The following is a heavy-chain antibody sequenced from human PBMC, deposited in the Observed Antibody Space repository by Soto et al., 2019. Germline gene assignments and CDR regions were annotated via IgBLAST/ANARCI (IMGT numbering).Heavy chain of an antibody. D-gene: IGHD3-10*01. CDR2: ISGSGGST. CDR1: GFTFSSYG. Sequence: EVQLLESGGGLVQPGGSLRLSCAASGFTFSSYGMSWVRQAPGKGLEWVSSISGSGGSTYYADSVKGRFTFSRDNSKNTLYLQMSSLRAEDTAVYYCANRNDYGSGSYFPFDHWGQGTLVTVSS. J-gene: IGHJ4*02. V-gene: IGHV3-23*01. CDR3: ANRNDYGSGSYFPFDH.